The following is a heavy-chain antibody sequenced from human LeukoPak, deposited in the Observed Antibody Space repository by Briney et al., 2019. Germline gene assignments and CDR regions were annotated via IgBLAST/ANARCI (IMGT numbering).Heavy chain of an antibody. CDR2: ISYSGST. CDR1: GGSFSGYY. CDR3: ARHVTPGPWELLPYFDY. J-gene: IGHJ4*02. D-gene: IGHD1-26*01. V-gene: IGHV4-34*01. Sequence: KPSETLSLTCAVYGGSFSGYYWSWIRQPPGKGLEWIGSISYSGSTSYNTSLKSRVTISVDTSKNQFSLNLSSVTAADTAVYYCARHVTPGPWELLPYFDYWGQGTLVTVSS.